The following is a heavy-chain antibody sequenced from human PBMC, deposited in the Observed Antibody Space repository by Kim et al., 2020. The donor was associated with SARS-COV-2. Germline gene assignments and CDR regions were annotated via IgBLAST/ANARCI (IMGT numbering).Heavy chain of an antibody. V-gene: IGHV4-39*07. CDR3: ARRPIGDFWSGQNYYFDY. J-gene: IGHJ4*02. D-gene: IGHD3-3*01. Sequence: KSRVTISVDTSKNQFSLKLSSVTAADTAVYYCARRPIGDFWSGQNYYFDYWGQGTLVTVSS.